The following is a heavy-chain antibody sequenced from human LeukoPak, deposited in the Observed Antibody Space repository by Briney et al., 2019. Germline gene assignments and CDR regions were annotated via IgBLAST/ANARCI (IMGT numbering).Heavy chain of an antibody. CDR3: AKDRTPWIQLWLPDY. J-gene: IGHJ4*02. D-gene: IGHD5-18*01. CDR2: ISYDGSNK. Sequence: HPGRSLRLSCAASGFTFSSYGMHWVRQAPGKGLEWVAVISYDGSNKYYADSVKGRFTISRDNSKNTLYLQMNSLRAEDTAVYYCAKDRTPWIQLWLPDYWGQGTLVTVSS. V-gene: IGHV3-30*18. CDR1: GFTFSSYG.